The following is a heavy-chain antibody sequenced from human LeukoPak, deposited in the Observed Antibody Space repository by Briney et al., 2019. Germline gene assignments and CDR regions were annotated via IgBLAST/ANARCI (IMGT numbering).Heavy chain of an antibody. D-gene: IGHD5-18*01. J-gene: IGHJ4*02. CDR3: AKDRYSYAFEYSDS. Sequence: GGSLRLSCAASGFTFSSYGMHWVRQAPGKGLDWVAVISNDGSKKYYADSVKGRFTISRDNSKNTLSLQVSSLRTEDTAVYYCAKDRYSYAFEYSDSWGQGTLLTVSS. CDR2: ISNDGSKK. V-gene: IGHV3-30*18. CDR1: GFTFSSYG.